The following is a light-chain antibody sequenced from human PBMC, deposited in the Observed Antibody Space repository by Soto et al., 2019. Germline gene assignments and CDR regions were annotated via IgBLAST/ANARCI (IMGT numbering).Light chain of an antibody. CDR3: SSYTSSSTLYV. J-gene: IGLJ1*01. V-gene: IGLV2-14*01. CDR1: RSDVGGYKY. Sequence: QCSLTQPASVSGSRGQSITISCTGTRSDVGGYKYVSWYQQHPGKAPKLMIYEVSNRPSGVSNRFSGSKSGNTASLTISGLQAEDEADYYCSSYTSSSTLYVFGTGTKVTVL. CDR2: EVS.